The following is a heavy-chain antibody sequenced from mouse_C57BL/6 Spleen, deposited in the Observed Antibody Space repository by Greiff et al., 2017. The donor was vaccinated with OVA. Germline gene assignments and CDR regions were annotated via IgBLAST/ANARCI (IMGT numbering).Heavy chain of an antibody. CDR1: GFTFTDYY. Sequence: EVKLMESGGGLVQPGGSLSLSCAASGFTFTDYYMIWVRQPPGKALEWLGFIRNKANGYTTEYSASVKGRFTISRDNSQSILYLQMNALRAEDSATYYCARPFTTVVATPFAYWGQGTLVTVSA. CDR3: ARPFTTVVATPFAY. CDR2: IRNKANGYTT. V-gene: IGHV7-3*01. J-gene: IGHJ3*01. D-gene: IGHD1-1*01.